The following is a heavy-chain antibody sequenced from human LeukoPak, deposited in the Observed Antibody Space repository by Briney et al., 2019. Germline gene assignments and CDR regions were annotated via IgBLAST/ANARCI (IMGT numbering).Heavy chain of an antibody. Sequence: ASVKASCKASGYTFTSYYMHWVPQAPRQGVEGLGIFNPSGVITSYAQKFQGRVTMTRDTSTSTVYMELSSLRSEDTAVYYCARAWDTAMVKTVMNYYYMDVWGKGTTVTVSS. CDR3: ARAWDTAMVKTVMNYYYMDV. CDR2: FNPSGVIT. CDR1: GYTFTSYY. V-gene: IGHV1-46*01. D-gene: IGHD5-18*01. J-gene: IGHJ6*03.